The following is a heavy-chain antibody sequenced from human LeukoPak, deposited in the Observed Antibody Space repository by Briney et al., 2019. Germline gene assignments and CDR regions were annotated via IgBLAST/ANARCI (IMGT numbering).Heavy chain of an antibody. V-gene: IGHV4-34*01. J-gene: IGHJ6*02. CDR1: GGSFSGYY. Sequence: PSETLSLTFAVYGGSFSGYYWSWIRQPPGKGLEWIGEINHSGSTNYNPSLKSRVTISVDTSKNQFSLKLSSVTAADTAVYYCARVPSPYYYYGMDVWGQGTTVTVSS. CDR3: ARVPSPYYYYGMDV. CDR2: INHSGST. D-gene: IGHD6-6*01.